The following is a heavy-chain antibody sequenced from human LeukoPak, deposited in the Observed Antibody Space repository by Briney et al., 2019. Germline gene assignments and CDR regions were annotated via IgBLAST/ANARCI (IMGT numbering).Heavy chain of an antibody. Sequence: GGSLRLSCAASGFTFSSYAMHWVRQAPGKGLEWVAVISYDGSNKYYADSVKGRFTISRDNSKNTPYLQMNSLRAEDTAVYYCARGSPMPDYWGQGTLVTVSS. CDR2: ISYDGSNK. J-gene: IGHJ4*02. V-gene: IGHV3-30*04. CDR3: ARGSPMPDY. CDR1: GFTFSSYA. D-gene: IGHD2-2*01.